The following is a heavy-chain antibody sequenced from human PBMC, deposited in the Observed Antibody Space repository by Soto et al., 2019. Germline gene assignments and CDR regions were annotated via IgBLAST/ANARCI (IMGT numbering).Heavy chain of an antibody. CDR1: GFTFSSYA. D-gene: IGHD6-13*01. V-gene: IGHV3-30-3*01. Sequence: QVQLVESGGGVVQPGRSLRLSCAASGFTFSSYAVHWVRQAPGKGLEWVAVISYDGSNKYYAESVKGRFTISRDNSKNSLFLQMNSLRAEDTDVYYCAIAGGPEHQLVLGRYFDQWGRGTLVTVFS. CDR3: AIAGGPEHQLVLGRYFDQ. CDR2: ISYDGSNK. J-gene: IGHJ2*01.